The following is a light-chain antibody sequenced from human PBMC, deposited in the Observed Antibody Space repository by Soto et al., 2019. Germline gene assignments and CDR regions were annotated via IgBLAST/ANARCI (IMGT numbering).Light chain of an antibody. CDR2: EGS. J-gene: IGLJ1*01. V-gene: IGLV2-23*01. CDR1: SSDVGTHNL. Sequence: QSALTQPASVSGSPGQSITISCTGVSSDVGTHNLVSWYQHHPGKAPKLMIYEGSRRPSGISNRFSGSKSGNTASLRISGLQAEDEADYYCCSYAGSSTYFFGTGTKVTVL. CDR3: CSYAGSSTYF.